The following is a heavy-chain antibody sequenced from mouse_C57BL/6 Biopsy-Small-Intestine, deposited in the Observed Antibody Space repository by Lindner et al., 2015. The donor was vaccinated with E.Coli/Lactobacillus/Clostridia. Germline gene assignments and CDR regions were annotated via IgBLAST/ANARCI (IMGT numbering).Heavy chain of an antibody. CDR1: GFTFSSYA. CDR3: ASTSYYFDY. Sequence: GGGLVKPGGSLKLSCAASGFTFSSYAMSWVRQTPEKRLEWVATISDGGSYTYYPDNVKGRFTISRDNAKNNLYLQMSHLKSEDTAMYYCASTSYYFDYWGQGTTLTVSS. CDR2: ISDGGSYT. J-gene: IGHJ2*01. V-gene: IGHV5-4*01.